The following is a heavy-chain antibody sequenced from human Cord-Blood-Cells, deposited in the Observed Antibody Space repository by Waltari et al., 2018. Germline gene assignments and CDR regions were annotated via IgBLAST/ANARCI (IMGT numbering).Heavy chain of an antibody. CDR2: IYYSGST. Sequence: QVQLQESGPGLVKPSETLSLTCTVSGGSISSHYWSWIRQPPGKGLEWIGYIYYSGSTNDNPSRKSRVTISVDTSKNQVSLKLSAVTAADTAVYYCARQSEVPSDGYFDYWGQGTLVTVSS. V-gene: IGHV4-59*11. CDR1: GGSISSHY. D-gene: IGHD2-21*01. CDR3: ARQSEVPSDGYFDY. J-gene: IGHJ4*02.